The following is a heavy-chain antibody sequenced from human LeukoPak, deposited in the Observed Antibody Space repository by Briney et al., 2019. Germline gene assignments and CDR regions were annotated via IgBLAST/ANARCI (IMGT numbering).Heavy chain of an antibody. CDR3: ARGSYSGSYKGVDY. CDR1: GFTFSSYG. CDR2: IWYDGSNK. D-gene: IGHD1-26*01. V-gene: IGHV3-33*01. J-gene: IGHJ4*02. Sequence: GGSLRLSCAASGFTFSSYGMHWVRQAPGKGLEWVAVIWYDGSNKYYADSVKGRFTISRDNSKNTLYLQMNSLRAEETAVYYCARGSYSGSYKGVDYWGQGTLVTVSS.